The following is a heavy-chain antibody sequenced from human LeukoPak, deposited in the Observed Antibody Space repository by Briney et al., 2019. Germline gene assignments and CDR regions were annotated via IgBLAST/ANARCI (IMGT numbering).Heavy chain of an antibody. V-gene: IGHV4-61*02. D-gene: IGHD6-19*01. CDR2: IYTSGST. Sequence: PSETLSLTCTVSGGSISSGSYYWSWVRQPAGKGPEWIGRIYTSGSTNYNPSLKSRVTISLDTSKNQFSLKLTSVTAADTALYYCARDNGWYTDYWGQGTLVTVSS. J-gene: IGHJ4*02. CDR3: ARDNGWYTDY. CDR1: GGSISSGSYY.